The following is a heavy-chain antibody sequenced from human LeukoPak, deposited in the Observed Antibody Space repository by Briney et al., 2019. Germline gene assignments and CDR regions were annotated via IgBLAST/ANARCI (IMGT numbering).Heavy chain of an antibody. D-gene: IGHD2/OR15-2a*01. Sequence: GGSLRLSCAASGFSFSTYSMSWVRQAPGKGLEWVSAIRGGAENTYYADSVRGRFTISRDNYKDTLTLQMNSLRAEDTAIYYCAILSWDGRGTFSWGQGTLVTVSS. CDR2: IRGGAENT. CDR3: AILSWDGRGTFS. J-gene: IGHJ5*02. CDR1: GFSFSTYS. V-gene: IGHV3-23*01.